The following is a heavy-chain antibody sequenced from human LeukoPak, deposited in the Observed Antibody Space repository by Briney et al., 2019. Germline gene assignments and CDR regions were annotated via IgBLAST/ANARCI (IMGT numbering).Heavy chain of an antibody. D-gene: IGHD1-26*01. V-gene: IGHV3-30*02. CDR3: AAKGNGYSGSYVFAH. J-gene: IGHJ4*02. CDR2: IRYDGSNK. Sequence: GGSLRLSCAASGFTFSSYGMHWVRQAPGKGLEWVAFIRYDGSNKYYADSVKGRFTISRDNSKNTLYLQMNSLRAEDTAVYYCAAKGNGYSGSYVFAHWGQGILVTVSS. CDR1: GFTFSSYG.